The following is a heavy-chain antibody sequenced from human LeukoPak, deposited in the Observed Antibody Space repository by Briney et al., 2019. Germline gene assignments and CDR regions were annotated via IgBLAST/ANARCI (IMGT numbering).Heavy chain of an antibody. J-gene: IGHJ4*02. V-gene: IGHV3-30*03. CDR2: ISYDGSNK. Sequence: GTSLRLSCAASGFNFNSYDFHWVRQAPGEGLEWLAVISYDGSNKYYADSVKGRFTISRDNSKNTPYLQMNSLRAEDTAVYYCARDEWWGYSYGTIADYWGQGTLVTVSS. CDR3: ARDEWWGYSYGTIADY. D-gene: IGHD5-18*01. CDR1: GFNFNSYD.